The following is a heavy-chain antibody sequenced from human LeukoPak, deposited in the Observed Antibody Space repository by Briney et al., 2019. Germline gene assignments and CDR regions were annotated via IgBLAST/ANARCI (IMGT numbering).Heavy chain of an antibody. CDR3: ARDGGGGLDY. V-gene: IGHV3-21*01. J-gene: IGHJ4*02. D-gene: IGHD2-15*01. Sequence: GGSLRLTCAASGFTFRSYEMNWVRQAPGKGLEWVSCISISSNYIYYPDSVKGRFTISRDNAKNSLYLQMNSLRAEDTAVYYCARDGGGGLDYWGQGTLVTVSS. CDR1: GFTFRSYE. CDR2: ISISSNYI.